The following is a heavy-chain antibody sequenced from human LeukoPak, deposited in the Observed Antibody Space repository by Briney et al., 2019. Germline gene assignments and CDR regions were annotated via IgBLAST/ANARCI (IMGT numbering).Heavy chain of an antibody. CDR1: GGSISSYY. CDR3: AXXXYESNWFDP. J-gene: IGHJ5*02. V-gene: IGHV4-59*06. Sequence: SETLSLTCTVSGGSISSYYWSWIRQPPGKGLEWIGYIYYSGSTYYNPSLKSRVTISVDTSKNQFSLKLSSVTAADTAVYYCAXXXYESNWFDPWGQGTLVTVSS. D-gene: IGHD3-3*01. CDR2: IYYSGST.